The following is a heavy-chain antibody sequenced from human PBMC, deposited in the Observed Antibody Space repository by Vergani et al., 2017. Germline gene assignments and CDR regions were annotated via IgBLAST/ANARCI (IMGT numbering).Heavy chain of an antibody. CDR2: ISSSSSYI. D-gene: IGHD5-12*01. Sequence: VQLVESGGGVVKPGGSLRLSCAASGFTFSDYYMNWVHQAPGKGLEWVSSISSSSSYIYYADSVKGRFTISRDNAKNSLYLQMNSLRAEDTAVYYCAREEGGYDYGYYFDYWGQGTLVTVSS. CDR1: GFTFSDYY. J-gene: IGHJ4*02. V-gene: IGHV3-21*01. CDR3: AREEGGYDYGYYFDY.